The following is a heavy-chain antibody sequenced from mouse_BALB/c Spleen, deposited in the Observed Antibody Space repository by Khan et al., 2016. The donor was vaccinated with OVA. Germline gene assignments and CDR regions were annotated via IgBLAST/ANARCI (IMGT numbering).Heavy chain of an antibody. CDR2: ISSGGDYT. CDR1: GFSFSSYS. Sequence: EVELVESGGDLVKPGGSLKLSCAASGFSFSSYSMSWVRQTPDKRMVWVATISSGGDYTYYPDIVKGRFTISRDNAKNTLYLQMSSLKSEYTSIYYCASHLTGSFAYWGQGTLVTVSA. D-gene: IGHD4-1*01. V-gene: IGHV5-6*01. J-gene: IGHJ3*01. CDR3: ASHLTGSFAY.